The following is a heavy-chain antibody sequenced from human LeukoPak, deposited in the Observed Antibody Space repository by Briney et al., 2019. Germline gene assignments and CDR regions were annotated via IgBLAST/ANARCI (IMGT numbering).Heavy chain of an antibody. CDR3: AKDHMVYAHHMGTDY. V-gene: IGHV3-30*02. CDR2: IRYDGSNK. J-gene: IGHJ4*02. Sequence: GGSLRLSXAASGFTFSSYGMHWVRQAPGKGLEWVAFIRYDGSNKYYADSVKGRFTISRDNSKNTLYLQMNSLRAEDTAVYYCAKDHMVYAHHMGTDYWGQGTLVTVSS. CDR1: GFTFSSYG. D-gene: IGHD2-8*01.